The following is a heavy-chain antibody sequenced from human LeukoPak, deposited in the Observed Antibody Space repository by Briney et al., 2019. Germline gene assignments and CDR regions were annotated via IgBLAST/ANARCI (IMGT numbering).Heavy chain of an antibody. V-gene: IGHV3-30*02. Sequence: GGSLRLSCAASGFTFNSYGIHWVRQAPGKGLEWVAFIRFDGSNNYYADSVKGRFTISRDNSKNTLYLQMNSLRAEDTALYYCARAAPSIIAVAEIPDYWGQGTLVAVSS. D-gene: IGHD6-19*01. J-gene: IGHJ4*02. CDR3: ARAAPSIIAVAEIPDY. CDR2: IRFDGSNN. CDR1: GFTFNSYG.